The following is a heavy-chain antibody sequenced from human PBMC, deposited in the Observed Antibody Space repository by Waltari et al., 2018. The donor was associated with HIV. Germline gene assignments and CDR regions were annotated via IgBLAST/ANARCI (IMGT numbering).Heavy chain of an antibody. V-gene: IGHV1-2*02. D-gene: IGHD3-10*01. Sequence: QAQLLQSGTGLKRPGASMKVSCAASGYTFSGFYLHWLRQAPGLGLGWIGWIYPSSVSTESTHSLQGRVAMTRDTSINTAFLVLTGLTSVDTAVYFCARNQGPSFAYGLVSFGLWGPGTLVVVSS. CDR2: IYPSSVST. CDR1: GYTFSGFY. J-gene: IGHJ2*01. CDR3: ARNQGPSFAYGLVSFGL.